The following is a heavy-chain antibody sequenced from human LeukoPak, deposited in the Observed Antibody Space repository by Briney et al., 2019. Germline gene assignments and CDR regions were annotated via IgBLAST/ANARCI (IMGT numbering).Heavy chain of an antibody. Sequence: GGSLRLSCAASGFSFGSFWMTWIRQAPGKGLEWVGHINEDGSQTNYIDSVTGRFTISRDNTKDSLYLQMNSLRAEDTAVYFCVRDVGFFHFDSWGQGILVTVSS. CDR1: GFSFGSFW. J-gene: IGHJ4*02. D-gene: IGHD2-15*01. CDR3: VRDVGFFHFDS. CDR2: INEDGSQT. V-gene: IGHV3-7*01.